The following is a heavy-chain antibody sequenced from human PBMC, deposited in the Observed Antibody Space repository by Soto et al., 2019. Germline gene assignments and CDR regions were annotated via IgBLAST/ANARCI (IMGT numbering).Heavy chain of an antibody. CDR2: IWYDGSNK. D-gene: IGHD6-19*01. V-gene: IGHV3-33*01. Sequence: QVQLVESGGGVVQPGRSLRLSCAASGFTFSSYGMHWVRQAPGKGLEWVAVIWYDGSNKYYADSVKGRFTISRDNSKNTLYLQMNSLRAEDTAVYYCAREAGSEDIWGQGTMVTVSS. CDR1: GFTFSSYG. J-gene: IGHJ3*02. CDR3: AREAGSEDI.